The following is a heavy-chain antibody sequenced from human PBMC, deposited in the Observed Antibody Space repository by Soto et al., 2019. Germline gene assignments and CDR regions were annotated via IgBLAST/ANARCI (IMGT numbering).Heavy chain of an antibody. V-gene: IGHV3-33*01. Sequence: TGGSLRLSCAASGFTFSSYGMHWVRQAPGKGLEWVAVIWYDGSNKYYADSVKGRFTISRDNSKNTLYLQMNSLRAEDTAVYYCASMDHSITMVRGVIRREYFDYWGQGTLVTVSS. J-gene: IGHJ4*02. D-gene: IGHD3-10*01. CDR3: ASMDHSITMVRGVIRREYFDY. CDR1: GFTFSSYG. CDR2: IWYDGSNK.